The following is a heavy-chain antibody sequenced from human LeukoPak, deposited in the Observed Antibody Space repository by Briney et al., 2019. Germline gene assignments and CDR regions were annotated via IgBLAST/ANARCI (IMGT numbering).Heavy chain of an antibody. CDR1: GGTFSIYA. D-gene: IGHD2-15*01. V-gene: IGHV1-69*04. CDR3: ARDPGVAPFDY. CDR2: IIPILGIA. J-gene: IGHJ4*02. Sequence: SVKVSCKASGGTFSIYAISWVRHAPGQGLEWMGRIIPILGIANYAQKFQGRVTITADKSTSTAYMELSSLRSEDTAVYYCARDPGVAPFDYWGQGTLVTVSS.